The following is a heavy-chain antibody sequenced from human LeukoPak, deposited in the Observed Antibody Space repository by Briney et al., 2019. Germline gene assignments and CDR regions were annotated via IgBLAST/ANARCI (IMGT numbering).Heavy chain of an antibody. CDR3: ARGGGRYSVDY. V-gene: IGHV1-2*02. CDR2: ISPNSGGT. D-gene: IGHD2-15*01. CDR1: GYIFIDYY. J-gene: IGHJ4*02. Sequence: GASVNVSCKASGYIFIDYYMHWVRQAAGQGLDWIGWISPNSGGTKYVEKFQGRVTMTRDTSITTVYMEFSGLSFDDTAVYYCARGGGRYSVDYWGQGTLVIVSS.